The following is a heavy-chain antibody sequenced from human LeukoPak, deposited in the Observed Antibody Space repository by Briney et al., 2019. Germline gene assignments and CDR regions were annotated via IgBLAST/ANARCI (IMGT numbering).Heavy chain of an antibody. J-gene: IGHJ5*02. Sequence: SETLSLTCAVYGGSFSGYYWSWIRQPPGKGLEWIGEINHSGSTNYNPSLKSRVTISVDTSKNQFSLKLSSVTAADTAVYYCARALGVVAPTSWGQGTLVTVSS. CDR3: ARALGVVAPTS. V-gene: IGHV4-34*01. CDR1: GGSFSGYY. D-gene: IGHD2-15*01. CDR2: INHSGST.